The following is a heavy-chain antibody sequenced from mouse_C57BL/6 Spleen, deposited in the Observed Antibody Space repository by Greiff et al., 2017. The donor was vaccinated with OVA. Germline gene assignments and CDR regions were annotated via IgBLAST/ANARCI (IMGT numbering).Heavy chain of an antibody. J-gene: IGHJ2*01. V-gene: IGHV5-16*01. Sequence: DVQLVESEGGLVQPGSSMTLSCTASGFTFSDYYMAWVRQVPEQGLEWVANINYDGSSTYYLDSLQSRFIISRDNAKNILYLQMSSLKSEDTATYYCARERDTVPYFDYWGQGTTLTVSS. CDR1: GFTFSDYY. CDR3: ARERDTVPYFDY. D-gene: IGHD5-1-1*01. CDR2: INYDGSST.